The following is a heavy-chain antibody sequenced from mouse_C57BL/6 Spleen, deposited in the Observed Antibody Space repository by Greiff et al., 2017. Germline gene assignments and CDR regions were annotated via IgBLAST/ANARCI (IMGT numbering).Heavy chain of an antibody. CDR1: GCTFTDYN. Sequence: VQLQQSGPELVKPGASVKMSCKASGCTFTDYNMHWVKQSHGKSLEWIGYINPNNGGTSYNQKFKGKATLTVNKSSSTAYMELRSLTSEDSAVYYCARDGYDRTYYAMDYWGQGTSVTVSS. CDR3: ARDGYDRTYYAMDY. J-gene: IGHJ4*01. D-gene: IGHD2-2*01. CDR2: INPNNGGT. V-gene: IGHV1-22*01.